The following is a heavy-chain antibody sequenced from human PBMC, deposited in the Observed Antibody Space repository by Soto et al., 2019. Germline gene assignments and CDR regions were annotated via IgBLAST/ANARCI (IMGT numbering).Heavy chain of an antibody. CDR3: ARQHYYSSGNY. D-gene: IGHD3-10*01. V-gene: IGHV4-39*01. CDR1: GGSISSVTYY. J-gene: IGHJ4*02. Sequence: SETLSLTCIVSGGSISSVTYYWGWIRQPPGKGPEWIGSISYSGSTYYNPSLKSRVTISVDPSKNQFSLKLRSVTAADTAVYYCARQHYYSSGNYWGQGTLVTVSS. CDR2: ISYSGST.